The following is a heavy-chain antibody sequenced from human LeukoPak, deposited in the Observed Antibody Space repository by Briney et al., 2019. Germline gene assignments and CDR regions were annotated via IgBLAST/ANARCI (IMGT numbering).Heavy chain of an antibody. Sequence: PSETLSLTCAVYGGSFSGYYWSWIRQPPGKGLEWIGEINHSGSTNYNPSLKSRVTISVDTPKNQFSLKLSSVTAADTAVYYCARGIPGDYYDSSETYYFDYWGQGTLVTVSS. D-gene: IGHD3-22*01. CDR3: ARGIPGDYYDSSETYYFDY. CDR1: GGSFSGYY. V-gene: IGHV4-34*01. J-gene: IGHJ4*02. CDR2: INHSGST.